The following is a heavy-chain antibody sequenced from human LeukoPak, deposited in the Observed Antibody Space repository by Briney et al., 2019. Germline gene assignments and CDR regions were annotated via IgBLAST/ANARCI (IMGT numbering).Heavy chain of an antibody. Sequence: GGSLRLSCAASGFTFSSYAMSWVRQAPGKGLEWVLAISGSGGSTYYADSVKGRFTITRDNSKNTLYLQMNSLRAEDTAVYYCAKGPHNWNPHGIDYWGRGTLVTVSS. J-gene: IGHJ4*02. D-gene: IGHD1-20*01. CDR3: AKGPHNWNPHGIDY. V-gene: IGHV3-23*01. CDR1: GFTFSSYA. CDR2: ISGSGGST.